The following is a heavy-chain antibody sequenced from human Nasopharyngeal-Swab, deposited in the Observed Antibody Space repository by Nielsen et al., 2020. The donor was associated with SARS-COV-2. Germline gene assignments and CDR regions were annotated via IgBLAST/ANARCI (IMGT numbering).Heavy chain of an antibody. CDR2: ISGSGGTT. CDR1: GFTLSSHA. Sequence: GGSLRLSCAASGFTLSSHAMTWVRQAPGKGREWEWVSTISGSGGTTYYAESVKGRFTVSRDNSQNTMWLQMSSLRADDTALYYCAKDQGYSYGAPDSWGQGTLVTVSS. CDR3: AKDQGYSYGAPDS. D-gene: IGHD5-18*01. V-gene: IGHV3-23*01. J-gene: IGHJ4*02.